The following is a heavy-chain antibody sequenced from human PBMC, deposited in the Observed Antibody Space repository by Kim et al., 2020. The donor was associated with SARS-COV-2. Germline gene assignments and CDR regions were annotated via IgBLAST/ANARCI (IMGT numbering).Heavy chain of an antibody. J-gene: IGHJ4*02. D-gene: IGHD4-17*01. CDR3: AKGGDYGDYEKLNY. CDR2: IYSGGSST. CDR1: GFTFSSYA. V-gene: IGHV3-23*03. Sequence: GGSLRLSCAASGFTFSSYAMSWVRQAPGKGLEWVSVIYSGGSSTYYADSVKGRFTISRDNSKNTLYLQMNSLRAEDTAVYYCAKGGDYGDYEKLNYWGQGTLVTVSS.